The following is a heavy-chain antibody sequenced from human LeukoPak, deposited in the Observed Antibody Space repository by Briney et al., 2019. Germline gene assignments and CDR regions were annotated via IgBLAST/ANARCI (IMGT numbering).Heavy chain of an antibody. D-gene: IGHD6-19*01. CDR2: ISSSSSTI. J-gene: IGHJ6*03. CDR3: ARDTTEGSGWYVSYYYYYYMDV. Sequence: GGSLRLSCAASGFTFSSYSMNWVRQAPGKGLEWVSYISSSSSTIYYADSVKGRFTNSRDNAKNSLYLQMNSLRDEDTAVYYCARDTTEGSGWYVSYYYYYYMDVWGKGTTVTVSS. V-gene: IGHV3-48*02. CDR1: GFTFSSYS.